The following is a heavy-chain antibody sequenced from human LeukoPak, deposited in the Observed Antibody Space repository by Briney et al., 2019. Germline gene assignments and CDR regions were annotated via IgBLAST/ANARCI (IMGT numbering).Heavy chain of an antibody. CDR2: ISRGGNTI. CDR3: AREDSSSSYGVAF. J-gene: IGHJ4*02. D-gene: IGHD6-13*01. CDR1: GFTFSDYY. Sequence: GRSLRLSCAASGFTFSDYYMTWIRQAPGKGLEWVSYISRGGNTIYYADSVKGRFTISRDNAKNSLYLQMNSLTAEDTAVYYCAREDSSSSYGVAFWGQGTLVTVSS. V-gene: IGHV3-11*01.